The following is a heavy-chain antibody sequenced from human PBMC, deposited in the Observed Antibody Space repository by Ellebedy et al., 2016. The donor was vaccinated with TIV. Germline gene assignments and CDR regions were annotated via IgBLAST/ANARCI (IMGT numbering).Heavy chain of an antibody. CDR1: GGSISSSSYY. CDR3: AGSVQGRDFDY. V-gene: IGHV4-39*01. Sequence: SETLSLXCTVSGGSISSSSYYWGWIRQPPGKGLEWVGSIYYSGSTYYNPSLKSRVTISVDTSKNQFSLKMSSVTAADTAVYYCAGSVQGRDFDYWGQGTLVTVSS. CDR2: IYYSGST. D-gene: IGHD6-25*01. J-gene: IGHJ4*02.